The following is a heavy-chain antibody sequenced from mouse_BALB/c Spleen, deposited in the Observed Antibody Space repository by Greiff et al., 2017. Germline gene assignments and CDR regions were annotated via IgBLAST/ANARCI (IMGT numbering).Heavy chain of an antibody. D-gene: IGHD2-1*01. CDR2: INPSNGGT. V-gene: IGHV1S81*02. Sequence: VQLQQSGAELVKPGASVKLSCKASGYTFTSYYMYWVKQRPGQGLEWIGEINPSNGGTNFNEKFKSKATLTVDKSSSTAYMQLSSLTSEDSAVYYCTREDGNYVVWYFDVWGAGTTVTVSS. J-gene: IGHJ1*01. CDR1: GYTFTSYY. CDR3: TREDGNYVVWYFDV.